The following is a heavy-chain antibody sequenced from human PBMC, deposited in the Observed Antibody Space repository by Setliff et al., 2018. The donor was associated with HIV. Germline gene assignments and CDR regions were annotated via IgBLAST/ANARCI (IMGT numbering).Heavy chain of an antibody. CDR2: ISAYNGNA. J-gene: IGHJ6*03. CDR1: GYTFTSYG. D-gene: IGHD3-3*01. Sequence: ASVKVSCKASGYTFTSYGISWVRQAPGQGLEWMGWISAYNGNAHYAQRLQGRVTMTTDTSTRTAYMELRSLRSDDTAVYYCARQFLDWSNDYYSRYYMDVWGKGTTVTVSS. CDR3: ARQFLDWSNDYYSRYYMDV. V-gene: IGHV1-18*01.